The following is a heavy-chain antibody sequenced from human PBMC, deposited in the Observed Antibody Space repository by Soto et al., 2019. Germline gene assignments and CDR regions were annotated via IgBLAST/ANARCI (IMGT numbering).Heavy chain of an antibody. CDR2: INPNSGGT. D-gene: IGHD6-6*01. CDR3: ARVGSSSVVGHFDY. V-gene: IGHV1-2*02. CDR1: GNTFTGYY. Sequence: QVQLVQPGAEVKKPGASVKVSCKASGNTFTGYYMQWVRQAPGQGLEWMGWINPNSGGTNYAQKFQGRVTMTRDTSISTAYMELSRLRSDDTAVYYCARVGSSSVVGHFDYWGQGTLVTVSS. J-gene: IGHJ4*02.